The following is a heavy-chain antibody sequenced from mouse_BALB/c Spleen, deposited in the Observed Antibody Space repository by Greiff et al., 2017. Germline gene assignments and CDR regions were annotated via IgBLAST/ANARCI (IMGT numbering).Heavy chain of an antibody. J-gene: IGHJ3*01. V-gene: IGHV1-7*01. CDR1: GYTFTSYW. CDR3: ARSGTGFAY. Sequence: VQRVESGAELAKPGASVKMSCKASGYTFTSYWMHWVKQRPGQGLEWIGYINPSTGYTEYNQKFKDKATLTADKSSSTAYMQLSSLTSEDSAVYYCARSGTGFAYWGQGTLVTVSA. CDR2: INPSTGYT. D-gene: IGHD3-1*01.